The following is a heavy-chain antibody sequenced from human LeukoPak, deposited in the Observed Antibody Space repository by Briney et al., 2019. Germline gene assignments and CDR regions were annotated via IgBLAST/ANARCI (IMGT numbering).Heavy chain of an antibody. V-gene: IGHV7-4-1*02. CDR1: GYTFTSYG. J-gene: IGHJ3*02. D-gene: IGHD3-22*01. Sequence: ASVKVSWKASGYTFTSYGISWVRQAPGQGLEWMGWINTNTGSPTYAQGFTGRFLFSLDTSVSTAYLQISSLKAEDTAVYYCARVVDYYDSSGPRGWDAFDIWGQGTMVTVSS. CDR3: ARVVDYYDSSGPRGWDAFDI. CDR2: INTNTGSP.